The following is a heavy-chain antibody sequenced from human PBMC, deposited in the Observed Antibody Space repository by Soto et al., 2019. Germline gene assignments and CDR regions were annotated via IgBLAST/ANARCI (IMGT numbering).Heavy chain of an antibody. Sequence: EMQLLESGGGLVQPGGSLRLSCAASGFTFSMYVMNWVRQAPGKGLEWVSGVSATGAATYYADSVKGRFTISRDNSKNTLYLQINSLRVEDTALYYCAKDYGGNPNRDAFDIWGQGTMVTVSS. CDR3: AKDYGGNPNRDAFDI. J-gene: IGHJ3*02. V-gene: IGHV3-23*01. CDR2: VSATGAAT. CDR1: GFTFSMYV. D-gene: IGHD4-17*01.